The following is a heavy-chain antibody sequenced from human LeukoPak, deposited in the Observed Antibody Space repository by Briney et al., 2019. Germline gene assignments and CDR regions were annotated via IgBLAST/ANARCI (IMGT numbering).Heavy chain of an antibody. V-gene: IGHV3-15*01. D-gene: IGHD2/OR15-2a*01. CDR2: INSKTDGGTT. Sequence: PGGSLRLSCAASGFTFSSYWMSWVRKAPGKGLEWVGRINSKTDGGTTDYGAPVKGGFTISRDDSKNTLYLQMNSLRPEDTAVYYCTTAGYFDYYYYYIDVWGKGTTVTVSS. CDR1: GFTFSSYW. CDR3: TTAGYFDYYYYYIDV. J-gene: IGHJ6*03.